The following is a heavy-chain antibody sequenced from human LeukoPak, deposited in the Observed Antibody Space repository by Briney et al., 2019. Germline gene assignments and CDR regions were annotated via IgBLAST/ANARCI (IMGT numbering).Heavy chain of an antibody. V-gene: IGHV3-74*01. D-gene: IGHD3-22*01. Sequence: GGSLRLSCAASGFTFSSYWMYWVRQAPGKGLVWVSRINSDGSSTSHADSVKGRFTISRDNAKNTLYLQMNSLRAEDTAVYYCDREGGYSHAFDYWGQGTLVTVSS. CDR2: INSDGSST. CDR1: GFTFSSYW. CDR3: DREGGYSHAFDY. J-gene: IGHJ4*02.